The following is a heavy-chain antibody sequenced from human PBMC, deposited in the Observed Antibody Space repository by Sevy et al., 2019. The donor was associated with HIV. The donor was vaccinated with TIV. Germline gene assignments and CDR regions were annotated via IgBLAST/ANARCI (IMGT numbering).Heavy chain of an antibody. J-gene: IGHJ3*02. D-gene: IGHD2-15*01. V-gene: IGHV1-18*01. CDR2: ISAYNGDT. CDR3: ATDIEPSRAFDT. Sequence: ASVKVSCKGSGYTSTTYGITWVRQARGQGLEGMGWISAYNGDTHYAQNFQGRVTMTRDTSTSTAYMELRSLRSDGTAVYYGATDIEPSRAFDTWGQGTKVTVSS. CDR1: GYTSTTYG.